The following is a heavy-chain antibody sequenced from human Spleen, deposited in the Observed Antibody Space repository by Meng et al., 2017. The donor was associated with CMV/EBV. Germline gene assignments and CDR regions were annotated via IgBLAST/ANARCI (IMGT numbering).Heavy chain of an antibody. J-gene: IGHJ4*02. CDR1: GYIFTSYG. CDR2: INPNSGGT. Sequence: ASVKVSCKASGYIFTSYGISWVRQAPGQGLEWMGWINPNSGGTNYAQKFEGRVTMTRDTSITTAYMELSRLKSDDTAVYYCARDLSSSSSPYFDYWGQGTLVTVSS. D-gene: IGHD2-2*01. V-gene: IGHV1-2*02. CDR3: ARDLSSSSSPYFDY.